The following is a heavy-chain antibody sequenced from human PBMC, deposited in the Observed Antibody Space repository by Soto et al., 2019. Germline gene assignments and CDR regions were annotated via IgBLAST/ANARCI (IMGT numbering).Heavy chain of an antibody. Sequence: GASVKVSCKASGGTFSSYAISWVRPAPGQGLEWMGGIIPIFGTANYAQKFQGRVTITADKSTSTAYMELSSLRSEDTAVYYCARSMYSGSGRRYYCYGMDVGGQGATVPVSS. CDR1: GGTFSSYA. D-gene: IGHD6-6*01. CDR3: ARSMYSGSGRRYYCYGMDV. CDR2: IIPIFGTA. J-gene: IGHJ6*02. V-gene: IGHV1-69*06.